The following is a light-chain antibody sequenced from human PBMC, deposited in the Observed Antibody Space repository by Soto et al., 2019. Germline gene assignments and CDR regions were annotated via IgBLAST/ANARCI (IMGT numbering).Light chain of an antibody. J-gene: IGLJ1*01. CDR3: CSYAGSYTWV. V-gene: IGLV2-11*01. Sequence: QSALTQPRSVSGSPGQSVTIPCTGTSSDVGGYNFVSWFQQHPGKAPKLMIYDVSKRPSGVPDRFSGSKSGNTASLTISGLQAVDEADYYCCSYAGSYTWVFGPGTKLTVL. CDR1: SSDVGGYNF. CDR2: DVS.